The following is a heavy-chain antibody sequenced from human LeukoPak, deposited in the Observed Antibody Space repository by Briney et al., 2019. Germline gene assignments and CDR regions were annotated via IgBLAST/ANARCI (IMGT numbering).Heavy chain of an antibody. V-gene: IGHV1-18*01. J-gene: IGHJ4*02. CDR3: ARDYSATYFDF. Sequence: WASVNVSCKASGYTFIRYGISWVRQAPGQGLEWMGWISAYNGHTKFAQKLQDRVTMTTDTSMNTAYMALRSLRSDATAVYYCARDYSATYFDFWGQGTLVTVSS. CDR1: GYTFIRYG. CDR2: ISAYNGHT. D-gene: IGHD1-26*01.